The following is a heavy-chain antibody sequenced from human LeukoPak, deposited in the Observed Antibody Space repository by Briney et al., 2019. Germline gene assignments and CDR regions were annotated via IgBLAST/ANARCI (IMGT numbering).Heavy chain of an antibody. CDR2: MKPDGSAA. J-gene: IGHJ5*02. D-gene: IGHD6-6*01. CDR1: GHRYSNFR. Sequence: GGPLTLLCTVSGHRYSNFRMSWLRQSTGKVLEWVDNMKPDGSAANDVDSVKGRFTISRDNAKNSLDLQMNSLRAEGTAVYYCARGGGSSSWGQGTLVTVSS. CDR3: ARGGGSSS. V-gene: IGHV3-7*01.